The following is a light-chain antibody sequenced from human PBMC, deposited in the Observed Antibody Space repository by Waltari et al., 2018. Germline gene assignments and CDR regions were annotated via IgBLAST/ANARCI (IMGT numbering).Light chain of an antibody. Sequence: QSALTQPASVSWSPGQSITLSCTGTSSHVRAYNYVFWYQQHPDKAPKLMIYVVTTRPSGVSTRFSGSKSGNTASLTISGLQAEDEADYYCSSYTGRPIMVFGGGTKLTVL. J-gene: IGLJ3*02. CDR3: SSYTGRPIMV. V-gene: IGLV2-14*03. CDR1: SSHVRAYNY. CDR2: VVT.